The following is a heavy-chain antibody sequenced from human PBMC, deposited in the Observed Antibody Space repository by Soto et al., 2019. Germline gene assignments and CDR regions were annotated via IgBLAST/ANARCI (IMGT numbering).Heavy chain of an antibody. D-gene: IGHD2-2*01. CDR1: GGTFSSYA. CDR3: ARGVVVVPAAILTLDY. V-gene: IGHV1-69*01. CDR2: IIPIFGTA. J-gene: IGHJ4*02. Sequence: QVQLVQSGAEVKKPGSSVKVSCKASGGTFSSYAINWVRQAPGQGLEWMGGIIPIFGTANYAQKFQGRVTITADESTSTAYMELSSLRSEDTAVYYCARGVVVVPAAILTLDYWGQGTLVTVSS.